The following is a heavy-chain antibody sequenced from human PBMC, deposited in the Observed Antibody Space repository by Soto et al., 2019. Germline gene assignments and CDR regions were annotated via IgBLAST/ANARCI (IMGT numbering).Heavy chain of an antibody. V-gene: IGHV3-23*01. CDR1: GFTFSSYA. J-gene: IGHJ6*03. CDR2: ISGSGGST. CDR3: AKARTPSKQWLVQAYNYMDV. Sequence: GGSLRLSCAASGFTFSSYAMSWVRQAPGKGLEWVSAISGSGGSTYYADSVKGRFTISRDNSKNTLYLQMNSLRAEDTAVYYCAKARTPSKQWLVQAYNYMDVWGKGTTVTVSS. D-gene: IGHD6-19*01.